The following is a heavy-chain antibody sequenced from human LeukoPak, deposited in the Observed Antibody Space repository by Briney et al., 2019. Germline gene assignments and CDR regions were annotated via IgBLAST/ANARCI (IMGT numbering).Heavy chain of an antibody. CDR3: ARFYGDYVLGYYMDV. CDR2: IYTSGST. Sequence: SETLSLTCTVSGGSISSGSYYWSWIRQPAGKGLEWIGRIYTSGSTNYNPSLKSRVTISVDTSKNQFSLKLSSVTAADTAVYYCARFYGDYVLGYYMDVWGKGTTVTISS. V-gene: IGHV4-61*02. CDR1: GGSISSGSYY. D-gene: IGHD4-17*01. J-gene: IGHJ6*03.